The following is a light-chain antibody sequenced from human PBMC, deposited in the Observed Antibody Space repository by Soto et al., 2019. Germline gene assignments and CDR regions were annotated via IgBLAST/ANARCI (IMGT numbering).Light chain of an antibody. CDR3: QHTYGVPFT. J-gene: IGKJ3*01. Sequence: DIQITQSPSSLSASVGDRVTITCRASQRIGTYLNWYLQKPGKAPQLLIFAATSLQSGVSPRFSGSGSGTDFALTISSLQPEDLATYFCQHTYGVPFTFGPGTKVGIK. CDR2: AAT. V-gene: IGKV1-39*01. CDR1: QRIGTY.